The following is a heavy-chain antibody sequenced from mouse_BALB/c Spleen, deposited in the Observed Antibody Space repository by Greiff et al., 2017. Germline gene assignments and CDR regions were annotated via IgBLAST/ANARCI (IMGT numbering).Heavy chain of an antibody. CDR1: GFSLSSYS. CDR2: IWGGGST. D-gene: IGHD1-1*01. J-gene: IGHJ4*01. Sequence: QMQLKESGPGLVAPSQSLSITCTVSGFSLSSYSVHWVRQPPGKGLEWLGMIWGGGSTDYNSALKSRLSISKDNSKSQVFLKMNSLQTDDTAMYYCARDYYSSRSVGAMDYWGQGTSVTVSS. CDR3: ARDYYSSRSVGAMDY. V-gene: IGHV2-6-4*01.